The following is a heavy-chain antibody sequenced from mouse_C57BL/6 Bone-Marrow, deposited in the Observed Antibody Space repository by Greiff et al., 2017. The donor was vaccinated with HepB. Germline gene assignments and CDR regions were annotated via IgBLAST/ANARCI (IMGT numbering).Heavy chain of an antibody. D-gene: IGHD1-1*01. CDR3: ARYYGSRNYAMDY. V-gene: IGHV1-19*01. CDR2: INPYNGGT. Sequence: EVQLQQSGPVLVKPGASVKMSCKASGYTFTDYYMNWVKQSHGKSLEWIGVINPYNGGTSYNQKFKGKATLTVDKSSSTAYMELNSLTSEDSAVYYCARYYGSRNYAMDYWGQGTSFTVSS. J-gene: IGHJ4*01. CDR1: GYTFTDYY.